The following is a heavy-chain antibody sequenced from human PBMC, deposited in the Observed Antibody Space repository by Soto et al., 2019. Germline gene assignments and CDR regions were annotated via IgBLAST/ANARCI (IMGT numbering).Heavy chain of an antibody. V-gene: IGHV4-34*01. J-gene: IGHJ4*02. CDR2: INHSGST. Sequence: LSLTCAVYGGSFSGYYWSWIRQPPGKGLEWIGEINHSGSTNYNPSLKSRVTISVDTPKNQFSLKLSSVTAADTAVYYCARVFWSGYYTDYWGQGTLVTVSS. D-gene: IGHD3-3*01. CDR1: GGSFSGYY. CDR3: ARVFWSGYYTDY.